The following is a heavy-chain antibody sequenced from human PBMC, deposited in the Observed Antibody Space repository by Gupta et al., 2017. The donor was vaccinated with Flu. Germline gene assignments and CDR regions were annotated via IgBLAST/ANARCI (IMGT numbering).Heavy chain of an antibody. Sequence: GFTFKNYWIHWVRQAPGKGLEWVARIDGEGSGTSYADSVKGRFTISRDNAKNTASLQMNSLRDEDTAGYYCGSVFEYWGQGTLVTVSS. CDR1: GFTFKNYW. J-gene: IGHJ4*02. CDR3: GSVFEY. V-gene: IGHV3-74*01. CDR2: IDGEGSGT.